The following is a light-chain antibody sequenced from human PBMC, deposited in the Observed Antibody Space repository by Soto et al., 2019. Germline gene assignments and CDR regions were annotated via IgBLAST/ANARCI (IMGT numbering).Light chain of an antibody. V-gene: IGKV1-39*01. J-gene: IGKJ1*01. CDR1: QSISSY. CDR3: QHYNTYPWT. Sequence: DIQMTQSPSSLSASVGDRVTITCRASQSISSYLNWYQQKPGKAPKLLIYAASSLQSGVPSRFSGSGSGTDFTLTISSLQPDDFATYYCQHYNTYPWTFGQGTKGDIK. CDR2: AAS.